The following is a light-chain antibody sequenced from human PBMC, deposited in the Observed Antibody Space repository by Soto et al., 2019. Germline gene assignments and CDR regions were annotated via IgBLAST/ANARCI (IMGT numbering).Light chain of an antibody. CDR2: KAS. CDR3: QQYNSYST. J-gene: IGKJ1*01. CDR1: QSISTW. Sequence: DIPMTQSPSTLSASVGDRVTITCRASQSISTWLAWYQQKPGKAPKLLIYKASSLESGVPSRFSGSGSETEFTLTISSLQPDDFATYYCQQYNSYSTFGQGTKVDIK. V-gene: IGKV1-5*03.